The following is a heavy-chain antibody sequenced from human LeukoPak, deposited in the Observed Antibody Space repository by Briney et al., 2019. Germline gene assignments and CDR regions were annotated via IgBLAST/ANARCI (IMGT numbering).Heavy chain of an antibody. V-gene: IGHV1-46*01. CDR3: ARLGRPFVVVPAASRGTTKPDLRGRDY. D-gene: IGHD2-2*01. J-gene: IGHJ4*02. CDR1: GYTFTSYY. Sequence: ASVKVSCKASGYTFTSYYMHWVRQAPGQGLEWMGIINPSGGSTSYAQKFQGRVTMTRDTSTSTVYMELSSLRPEDTAVYYCARLGRPFVVVPAASRGTTKPDLRGRDYWGQGTLVTVSS. CDR2: INPSGGST.